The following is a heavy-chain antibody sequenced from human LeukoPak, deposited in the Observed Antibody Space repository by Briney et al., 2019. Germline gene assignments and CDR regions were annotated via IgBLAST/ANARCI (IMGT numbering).Heavy chain of an antibody. CDR1: GGSISSGSYY. CDR2: LYTSGST. Sequence: SETLSLTCTVSGGSISSGSYYWSWIRQPAGKGLEWIGRLYTSGSTNYNPSLKSRVTISVDTSKNQFSLKLSSVTAADTAVYYCARGSYGYDDGGQGTLVTVSS. D-gene: IGHD5-18*01. J-gene: IGHJ4*02. V-gene: IGHV4-61*02. CDR3: ARGSYGYDD.